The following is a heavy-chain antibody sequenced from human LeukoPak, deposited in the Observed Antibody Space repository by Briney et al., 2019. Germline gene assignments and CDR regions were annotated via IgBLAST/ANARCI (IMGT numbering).Heavy chain of an antibody. CDR3: ARGLRDYDSSGYYFDY. J-gene: IGHJ4*02. V-gene: IGHV4-34*01. CDR2: INHSGST. Sequence: SETLSLTCAVYGGSFSGYYWSWIRQPPGKGLEWIGEINHSGSTNYNPSLKSRVTISVDTSKNQFSLKLSSVTAADTAVYYCARGLRDYDSSGYYFDYWGQGTLATVSS. D-gene: IGHD3-22*01. CDR1: GGSFSGYY.